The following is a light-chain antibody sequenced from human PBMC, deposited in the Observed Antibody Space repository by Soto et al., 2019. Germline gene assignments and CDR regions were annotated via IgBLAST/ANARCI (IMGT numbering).Light chain of an antibody. CDR3: MIWHSSAVV. Sequence: QPVLPQPSSLSASPGASASLTCTLRSGINVGTYRIYWYQQQPGSPPQYLLRYKSDSDKQQGSGVPSRFSGSKDASANAGILLISGLQSEDEADYYCMIWHSSAVVFGGGTKLTVL. CDR1: SGINVGTYR. J-gene: IGLJ2*01. V-gene: IGLV5-45*02. CDR2: YKSDSDK.